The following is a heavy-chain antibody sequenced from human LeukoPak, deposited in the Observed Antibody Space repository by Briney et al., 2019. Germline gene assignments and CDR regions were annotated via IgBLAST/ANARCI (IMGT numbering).Heavy chain of an antibody. V-gene: IGHV3-23*01. Sequence: GGSLRLSCAASGFTFSSYAMSWVRQAPGKGLEWVSAISGSGGSPYYADSVKGRFTISRDNSKNTLYLQMNSLRAEDTAVYYCAKVYLSAYYDFWLGAFDIWGQGTMVTVSS. CDR2: ISGSGGSP. CDR3: AKVYLSAYYDFWLGAFDI. J-gene: IGHJ3*02. D-gene: IGHD3-3*01. CDR1: GFTFSSYA.